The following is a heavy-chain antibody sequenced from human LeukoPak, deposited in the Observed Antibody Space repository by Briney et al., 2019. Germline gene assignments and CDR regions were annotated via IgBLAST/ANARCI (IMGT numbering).Heavy chain of an antibody. J-gene: IGHJ6*02. D-gene: IGHD3-10*01. CDR2: ISYDGSNK. Sequence: GGSLRLSCAASGFTVSSNYMSWVRQAPGKGLEWVTAISYDGSNKHYADSVRGRFTISRDNSKNTLYLQMNSLRSDDTAVYYCAQGGSEIYYFYHGMDVWGRGTTVTVSS. V-gene: IGHV3-30*03. CDR3: AQGGSEIYYFYHGMDV. CDR1: GFTVSSNY.